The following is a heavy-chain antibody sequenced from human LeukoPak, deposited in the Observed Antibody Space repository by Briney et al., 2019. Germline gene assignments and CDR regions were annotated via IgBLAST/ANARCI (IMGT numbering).Heavy chain of an antibody. CDR2: IYHSGST. CDR1: GYSISSGYY. V-gene: IGHV4-38-2*02. Sequence: SETLSLTCTVSGYSISSGYYWGWIRQPPGKGLEWIGSIYHSGSTYYNPSLKSRVTISVDTSKNQFSLKLSSVTAADTAVYYCARSQATYSSSWFGWGQGTLVTVSS. J-gene: IGHJ4*02. CDR3: ARSQATYSSSWFG. D-gene: IGHD6-13*01.